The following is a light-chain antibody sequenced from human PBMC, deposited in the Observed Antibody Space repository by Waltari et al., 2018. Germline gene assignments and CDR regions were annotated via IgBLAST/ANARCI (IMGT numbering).Light chain of an antibody. J-gene: IGKJ2*01. V-gene: IGKV3-20*01. CDR1: QSVSRSR. Sequence: EVVLTQSPGTLALSPGERATLSCRASQSVSRSRIAWYLHKPGQAPRLLIYGASGRATVIPDRFSGSGSGTDFTLTISRVEPEDFAVYYCQQFGSSVMYTFGQGTKLEIE. CDR3: QQFGSSVMYT. CDR2: GAS.